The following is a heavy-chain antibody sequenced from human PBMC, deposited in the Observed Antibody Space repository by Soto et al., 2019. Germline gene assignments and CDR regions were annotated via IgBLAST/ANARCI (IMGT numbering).Heavy chain of an antibody. CDR3: AKVWSNVVPAALGPSTLGAFDY. V-gene: IGHV3-23*01. J-gene: IGHJ4*02. CDR1: GFTFSSYA. Sequence: GGSLRLSCAASGFTFSSYAMSWVRQAPGKGLEWVSAISGSGGSTYYADSVKGRFTISRDNSKNTLYLQMNSLRAEDTAVYYCAKVWSNVVPAALGPSTLGAFDYWGQGTLVTVSS. D-gene: IGHD2-2*01. CDR2: ISGSGGST.